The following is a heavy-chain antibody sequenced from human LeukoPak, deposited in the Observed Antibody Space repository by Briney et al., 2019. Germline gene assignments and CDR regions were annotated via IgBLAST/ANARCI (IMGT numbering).Heavy chain of an antibody. CDR3: ANSEYSSSWYQAAKAPLFDY. J-gene: IGHJ4*02. CDR1: GGSVSSGSYY. V-gene: IGHV3-23*01. Sequence: ETLSLTCTVSGGSVSSGSYYWSWIRQPPGKGLEWVSAISGSGGSTYYADSVKGRFTISRDNSKNTLYLQMNSLRAEDTAVYYCANSEYSSSWYQAAKAPLFDYWGQGTLVTVSS. D-gene: IGHD6-13*01. CDR2: ISGSGGST.